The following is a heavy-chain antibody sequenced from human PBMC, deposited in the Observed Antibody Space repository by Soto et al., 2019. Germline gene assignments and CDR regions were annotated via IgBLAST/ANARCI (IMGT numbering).Heavy chain of an antibody. CDR2: ISGGGGSP. D-gene: IGHD3-16*01. CDR1: GFTFSTYT. V-gene: IGHV3-23*01. Sequence: EVHLLESGGGLGQPGGSLRLSCVASGFTFSTYTMSWVRQAPGKGLEWVSSISGGGGSPSYADSVQGRFSISRDNAKNTLYLQMNSLRGEDTATYYCAKARCLTKECYVPDYWGQGALVIVSS. J-gene: IGHJ4*02. CDR3: AKARCLTKECYVPDY.